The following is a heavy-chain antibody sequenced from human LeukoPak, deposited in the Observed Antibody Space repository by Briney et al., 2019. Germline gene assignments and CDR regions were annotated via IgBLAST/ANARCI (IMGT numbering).Heavy chain of an antibody. CDR2: IYYSGST. J-gene: IGHJ4*02. CDR1: GGSISSHY. V-gene: IGHV4-59*11. D-gene: IGHD3-3*01. CDR3: ARGRSGLRFLEWLF. Sequence: SETLSLTCTVSGGSISSHYWSWIRQPPGKGLEWIGYIYYSGSTNYNPSLKSRVTISVDTSKNQFSLKLSSVTAADTAVYYCARGRSGLRFLEWLFWGQGILVTVSS.